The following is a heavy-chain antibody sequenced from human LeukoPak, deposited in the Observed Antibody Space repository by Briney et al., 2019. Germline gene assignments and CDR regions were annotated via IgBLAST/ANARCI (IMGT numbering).Heavy chain of an antibody. J-gene: IGHJ4*02. CDR2: ISGSGDTA. CDR3: PRKYDSSGYYDY. CDR1: GFKFSGYA. V-gene: IGHV3-23*01. D-gene: IGHD3-22*01. Sequence: GGSLRLSCVASGFKFSGYAMSWVRQAPEKGLEWVSAISGSGDTAYYADSVKGRFIISRDNSKNMLYLQMNSLRAEDTAVYYCPRKYDSSGYYDYWGQGALVTVS.